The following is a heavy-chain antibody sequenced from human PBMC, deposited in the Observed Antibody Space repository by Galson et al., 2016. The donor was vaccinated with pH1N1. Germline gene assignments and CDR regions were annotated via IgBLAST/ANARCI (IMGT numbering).Heavy chain of an antibody. CDR3: AREDYYDTDLSDWYFDL. CDR1: GGTFSSYG. CDR2: IIPIFGTA. V-gene: IGHV1-69*01. Sequence: CKASGGTFSSYGINWVRQAPGQGLEWMGGIIPIFGTAKYAQNFQGRVTITADESTTTAYMELSSLRSEDTAVYYCAREDYYDTDLSDWYFDLWAVAPCSLSPQ. J-gene: IGHJ2*01. D-gene: IGHD3-22*01.